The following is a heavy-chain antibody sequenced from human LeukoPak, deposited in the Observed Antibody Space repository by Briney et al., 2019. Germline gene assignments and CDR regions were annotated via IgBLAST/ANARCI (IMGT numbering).Heavy chain of an antibody. J-gene: IGHJ4*02. CDR1: GGSISSSNW. D-gene: IGHD6-13*01. CDR3: AREGSSWYYYFDY. CDR2: IYHSGST. V-gene: IGHV4-4*02. Sequence: PSGTLSLTCAVSGGSISSSNWWSWVRQPPGKGLEWIGEIYHSGSTNYNPSLKSRVTISVDKSKNQFSLKLSSVTAADTAVYYCAREGSSWYYYFDYWGQGTLVTVSS.